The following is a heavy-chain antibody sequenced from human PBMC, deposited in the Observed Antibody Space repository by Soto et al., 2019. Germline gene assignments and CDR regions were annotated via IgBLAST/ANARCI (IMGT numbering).Heavy chain of an antibody. J-gene: IGHJ4*02. V-gene: IGHV1-2*02. CDR1: GYTFTGYY. Sequence: ASVKVSCKASGYTFTGYYMHWVRQAPGQGLEWMGWINPNSGGTNYAQKFQGRVTMTRDTSISTAYMELSRLRSDDTAVYYCARDTPYSSGWPDYWGQGTLVTVSS. CDR2: INPNSGGT. D-gene: IGHD6-19*01. CDR3: ARDTPYSSGWPDY.